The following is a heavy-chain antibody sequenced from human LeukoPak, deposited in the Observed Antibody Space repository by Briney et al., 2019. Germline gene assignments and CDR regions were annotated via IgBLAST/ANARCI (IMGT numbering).Heavy chain of an antibody. CDR3: ARALGIVEAFDI. V-gene: IGHV4-30-2*01. CDR1: GGSISSGGYS. J-gene: IGHJ3*02. D-gene: IGHD7-27*01. CDR2: IYHSGST. Sequence: PSQTLSLTCAVSGGSISSGGYSWSWLRQPPGKGLEWIGYIYHSGSTYYNPSLKSRVTISVDRSKNQFSLKLSSVTAADTAVYYCARALGIVEAFDIWGQGTMVTVSS.